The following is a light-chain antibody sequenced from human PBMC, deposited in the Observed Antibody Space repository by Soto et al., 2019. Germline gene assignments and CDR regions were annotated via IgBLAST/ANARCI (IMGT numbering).Light chain of an antibody. J-gene: IGKJ1*01. CDR3: LQARMLGT. CDR2: DAS. CDR1: QTVSSSF. V-gene: IGKV3D-20*02. Sequence: VMSQSAKTWRFCRAASPTQKYRTSQTVSSSFLAWYQQKPGQAPRLLMFDASNRATDVPDRFSASGSRTEFTVSVRRLQAEQFAVYISLQARMLGTVGQGTKVDIK.